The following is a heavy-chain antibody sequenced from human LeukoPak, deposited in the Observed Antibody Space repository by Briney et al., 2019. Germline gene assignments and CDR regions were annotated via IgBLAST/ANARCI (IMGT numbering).Heavy chain of an antibody. V-gene: IGHV5-10-1*01. CDR2: IDPSDSYT. D-gene: IGHD3-10*01. CDR3: ARHLFGSVTHNVDY. Sequence: GESLTISCKGSGYGFTTYWITWVRQMPGKGLEWMGTIDPSDSYTNYSPSFQGHVSISVDKSISTAYLQWSSLKASDTAMYYCARHLFGSVTHNVDYWGQGTLVTVSS. J-gene: IGHJ4*02. CDR1: GYGFTTYW.